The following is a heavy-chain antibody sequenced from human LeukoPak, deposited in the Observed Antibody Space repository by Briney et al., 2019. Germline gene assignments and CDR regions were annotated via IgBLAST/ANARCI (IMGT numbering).Heavy chain of an antibody. D-gene: IGHD1-26*01. CDR1: GFTFSSYW. CDR2: INSDGSST. CDR3: ARNWEPHYYYYGMDV. Sequence: GGSLRLSCAASGFTFSSYWMHWVRQAPGKGLVWVSRINSDGSSTSYADSVKGRFTISRDNAKNTLYLQMNSLRAEDTAVYYCARNWEPHYYYYGMDVWGQGTTVTVSS. V-gene: IGHV3-74*01. J-gene: IGHJ6*02.